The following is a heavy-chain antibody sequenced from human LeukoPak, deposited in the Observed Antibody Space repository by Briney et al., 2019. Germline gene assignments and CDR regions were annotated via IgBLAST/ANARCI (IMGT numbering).Heavy chain of an antibody. V-gene: IGHV4-4*07. CDR2: IYTSGST. CDR3: ARGATSYYYDSSGYYSGRLFDY. D-gene: IGHD3-22*01. CDR1: TDSTNTYY. J-gene: IGHJ4*02. Sequence: SETLSLTCSVSTDSTNTYYWSWIRQPAGKGLEWIGRIYTSGSTNYNPSLKSRVTISVDKSKNQFSLKLSSVTAADTAVYYCARGATSYYYDSSGYYSGRLFDYWGQGTLVTVSS.